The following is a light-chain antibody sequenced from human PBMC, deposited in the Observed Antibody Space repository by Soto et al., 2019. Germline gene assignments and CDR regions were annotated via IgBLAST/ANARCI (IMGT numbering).Light chain of an antibody. CDR1: QNIHTN. CDR2: GAS. CDR3: QQYNNWRT. J-gene: IGKJ1*01. V-gene: IGKV3-15*01. Sequence: EIVMTQSPATLSVSPGERATLSCRAGQNIHTNLAWYQQKPGQAPRLLFYGASTGATGLPARFSGSGSGTEFTLTISSLQSEDFAVYYCQQYNNWRTFGQGTKVDIK.